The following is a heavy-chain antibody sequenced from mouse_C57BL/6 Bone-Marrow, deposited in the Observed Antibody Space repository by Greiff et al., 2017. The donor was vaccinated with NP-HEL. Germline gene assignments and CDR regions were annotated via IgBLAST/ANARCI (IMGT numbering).Heavy chain of an antibody. CDR1: GFTFSDYG. V-gene: IGHV5-17*01. CDR2: ISSGSSTI. J-gene: IGHJ1*03. CDR3: ARQGGYYACWYCDV. Sequence: EVKLMESGGGLVKPGGSLKLSCAASGFTFSDYGMHWVRQAPEKGLEWVAYISSGSSTIYYADTVKGRFTISRDNATYTLVLQMTSLRSEDTAMYYWARQGGYYACWYCDVWGTGTTVTVSS. D-gene: IGHD2-3*01.